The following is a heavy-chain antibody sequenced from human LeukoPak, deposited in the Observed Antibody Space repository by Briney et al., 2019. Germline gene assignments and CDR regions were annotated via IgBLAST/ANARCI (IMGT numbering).Heavy chain of an antibody. Sequence: SETLSLTCTVSGGSISSGSYYWSWIRQPAGKGLEWIGRIYTSGSTNYNPSLKSRVTISVDTSKNQFSLKLSSVTAADTAVYYCRFSIAVAGINAFDIWGQGTMVTVSS. CDR1: GGSISSGSYY. J-gene: IGHJ3*02. V-gene: IGHV4-61*02. CDR3: RFSIAVAGINAFDI. D-gene: IGHD6-19*01. CDR2: IYTSGST.